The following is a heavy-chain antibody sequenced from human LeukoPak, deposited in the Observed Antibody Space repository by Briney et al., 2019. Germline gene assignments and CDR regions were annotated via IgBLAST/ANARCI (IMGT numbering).Heavy chain of an antibody. V-gene: IGHV4-4*07. D-gene: IGHD2-15*01. CDR1: GGSIINHY. CDR3: ASRLGYCSGGSCYSKRGYYYYMDV. Sequence: PSETLSLTCTVSGGSIINHYWSWIRQPAGKGLEWIGRIYSSGSANYSPSLKSRVTISVDTSKNQFSLKLSSVTAADTAVYYCASRLGYCSGGSCYSKRGYYYYMDVWGKGTTVTVSS. CDR2: IYSSGSA. J-gene: IGHJ6*03.